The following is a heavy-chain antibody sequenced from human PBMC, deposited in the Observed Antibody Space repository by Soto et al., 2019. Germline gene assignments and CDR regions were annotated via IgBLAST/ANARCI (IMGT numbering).Heavy chain of an antibody. J-gene: IGHJ4*02. Sequence: GGSLRLSCAASGFTFSSYGMHWVRQAPGKGLEWVAVISYDGSNKYYADSVKGRFTISRDNSKNTLYLQMNSLRAEDTAVYYCAKDWPWAAAGNFDYWGQGTLVTVSS. CDR1: GFTFSSYG. CDR2: ISYDGSNK. CDR3: AKDWPWAAAGNFDY. V-gene: IGHV3-30*18. D-gene: IGHD6-13*01.